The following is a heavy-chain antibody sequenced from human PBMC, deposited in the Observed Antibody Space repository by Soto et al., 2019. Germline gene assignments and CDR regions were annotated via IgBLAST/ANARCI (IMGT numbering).Heavy chain of an antibody. CDR3: ASYHGLDLWTGSRHYMDV. CDR2: INHSGTA. J-gene: IGHJ6*03. V-gene: IGHV4-34*01. D-gene: IGHD3-9*01. Sequence: SETLSLTCAVYGGSLSGYFWSWVRQSPGKGLEWIGEINHSGTANYNPSLKTRVTISADASKHQFSLRLTSVTAADSATYYCASYHGLDLWTGSRHYMDVWSRGTPVTVSS. CDR1: GGSLSGYF.